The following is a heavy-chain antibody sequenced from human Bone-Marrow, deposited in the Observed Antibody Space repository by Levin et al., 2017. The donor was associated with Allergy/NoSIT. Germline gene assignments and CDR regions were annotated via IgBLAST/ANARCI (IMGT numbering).Heavy chain of an antibody. CDR2: ITDSGRT. CDR3: AKEMTRVIPVFDY. J-gene: IGHJ4*02. Sequence: GESLKISCAASGFTFSSYAISWVRQAPGKGLEWVSAITDSGRTYYADSVKGRFTVSRDNSKNTLYLQMNSLRADDTDVYYCAKEMTRVIPVFDYWGQGTLVTVSS. CDR1: GFTFSSYA. D-gene: IGHD4-17*01. V-gene: IGHV3-23*01.